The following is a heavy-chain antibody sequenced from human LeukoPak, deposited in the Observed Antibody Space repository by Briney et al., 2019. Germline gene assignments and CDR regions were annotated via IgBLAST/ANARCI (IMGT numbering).Heavy chain of an antibody. D-gene: IGHD3-10*01. CDR2: IIPIFGTA. J-gene: IGHJ3*02. CDR3: ARGGEGVIYGLDAFDI. V-gene: IGHV1-69*13. CDR1: GGTFSSYA. Sequence: GASVKVSCKASGGTFSSYAISWVRQAPGQGLEWMGGIIPIFGTANYAQKFQGRVTITADESTSTAYMELSSLRSEDTAVYYCARGGEGVIYGLDAFDIWGQGTMVTVSS.